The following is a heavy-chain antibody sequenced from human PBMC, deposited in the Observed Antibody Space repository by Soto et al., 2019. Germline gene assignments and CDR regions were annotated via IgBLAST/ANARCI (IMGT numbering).Heavy chain of an antibody. CDR3: ARDDGWLILDY. Sequence: EVQLVESGGGPVKPGGSLRLSCAASGFAFNTYSMNWVRQAPGKGLEWVACITRSSSYIYYADSVRGRFTLSRDNAKNSLYLQMNSLRAEDTDIYYCARDDGWLILDYWGQGTLVTVSS. CDR2: ITRSSSYI. V-gene: IGHV3-21*06. CDR1: GFAFNTYS. J-gene: IGHJ4*02. D-gene: IGHD6-19*01.